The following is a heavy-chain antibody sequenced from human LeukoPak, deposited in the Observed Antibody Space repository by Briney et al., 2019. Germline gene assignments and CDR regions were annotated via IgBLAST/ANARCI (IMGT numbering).Heavy chain of an antibody. CDR2: IYSGGST. V-gene: IGHV3-66*02. CDR1: GFTFSSYA. CDR3: AKSKGSYYIDY. J-gene: IGHJ4*02. Sequence: GGSLRLSCAASGFTFSSYAMSWVRQAPGKGLEWVSVIYSGGSTYYADSVKGRFTISRDNSKNTLYLQMNSLRAEDTAVYYCAKSKGSYYIDYWGQGTLVTVSS. D-gene: IGHD1-26*01.